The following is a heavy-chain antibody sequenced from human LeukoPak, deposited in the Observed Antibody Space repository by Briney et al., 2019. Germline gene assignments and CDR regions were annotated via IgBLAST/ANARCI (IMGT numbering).Heavy chain of an antibody. V-gene: IGHV1-3*01. CDR3: ARDGTIFGVVIFYFDY. CDR1: GYTFTSYA. CDR2: INAGNGNT. J-gene: IGHJ4*02. Sequence: GASVKASCKASGYTFTSYAMHWVRQAPGQRLEWMGWINAGNGNTKYSQKFQGRVTITRDTSASTAYMELSSLRSEDTAVYYCARDGTIFGVVIFYFDYWGQGTLVTVSS. D-gene: IGHD3-3*01.